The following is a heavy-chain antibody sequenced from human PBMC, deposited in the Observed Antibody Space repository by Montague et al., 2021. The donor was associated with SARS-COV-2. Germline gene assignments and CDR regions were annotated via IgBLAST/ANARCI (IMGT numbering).Heavy chain of an antibody. D-gene: IGHD3-10*01. CDR2: IKQAGSGV. Sequence: SLRLSCAASGFTFSSSLISSVRQAPGKGLEWVANIKQAGSGVYYVDSVKGRFTISRDNAKNSLYLQMNSLRAEDTAVYYCARDTYYYGSGSYYYGMDVWGQGTTVTDSS. CDR1: GFTFSSSL. CDR3: ARDTYYYGSGSYYYGMDV. J-gene: IGHJ6*02. V-gene: IGHV3-7*01.